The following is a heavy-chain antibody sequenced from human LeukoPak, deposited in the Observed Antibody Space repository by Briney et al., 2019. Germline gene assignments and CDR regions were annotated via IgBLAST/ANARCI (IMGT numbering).Heavy chain of an antibody. V-gene: IGHV1-2*02. J-gene: IGHJ4*02. Sequence: ASVKVSCKASGYTFTGYYMHWVREAPGQGRAWMGRINPNSGGTNYAQKFQGRVTMTRDTSISTPYKKSSRRAADDTAVLYCARIFHFDIVVVPAATPFDYWGQGTLVTVSS. CDR2: INPNSGGT. D-gene: IGHD2-2*01. CDR3: ARIFHFDIVVVPAATPFDY. CDR1: GYTFTGYY.